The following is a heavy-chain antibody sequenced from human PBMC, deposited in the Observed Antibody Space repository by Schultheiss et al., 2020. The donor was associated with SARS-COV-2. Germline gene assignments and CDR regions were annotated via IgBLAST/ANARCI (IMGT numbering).Heavy chain of an antibody. V-gene: IGHV4-31*03. J-gene: IGHJ4*02. Sequence: SETLSLTCTVSGGSISSGGYYWSWIRQLPGKGLEWIGYIYYSGSTYYNPSLKSRVTISVDTSKNQFSLKLSSVTAADTAVYYCAREYCSGGSCHFDYWGQGTLVTVSS. CDR3: AREYCSGGSCHFDY. D-gene: IGHD2-15*01. CDR2: IYYSGST. CDR1: GGSISSGGYY.